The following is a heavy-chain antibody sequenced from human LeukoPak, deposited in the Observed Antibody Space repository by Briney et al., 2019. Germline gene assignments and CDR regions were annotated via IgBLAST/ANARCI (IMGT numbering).Heavy chain of an antibody. J-gene: IGHJ4*02. V-gene: IGHV4-34*01. CDR2: INHSGST. D-gene: IGHD3-22*01. CDR1: GRSFSGYY. CDR3: ARYYSYYYDSSGYSGDY. Sequence: SETLSLTCAVYGRSFSGYYWSWIRQPPGKGLEWIGEINHSGSTNYNPSLKSRVTISVDTSKNQFSLKLSSVTAADTAVYYCARYYSYYYDSSGYSGDYWGQGTLVTVSS.